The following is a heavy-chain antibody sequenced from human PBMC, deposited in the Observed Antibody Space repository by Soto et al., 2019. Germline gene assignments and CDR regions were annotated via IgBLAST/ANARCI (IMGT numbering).Heavy chain of an antibody. V-gene: IGHV1-18*04. D-gene: IGHD2-2*01. Sequence: QVQLMQSGTEVKKPGASVTVSCKASGYTSADFGISWVLQAPVQGLEWMGWVSGNNGASNPAPKVQGRITMTLDTSTGVSYMALRSLRSDDTAIYYCVRDQKYFRVNGNWFDSWGQGTLVSVSS. CDR3: VRDQKYFRVNGNWFDS. J-gene: IGHJ5*01. CDR2: VSGNNGAS. CDR1: GYTSADFG.